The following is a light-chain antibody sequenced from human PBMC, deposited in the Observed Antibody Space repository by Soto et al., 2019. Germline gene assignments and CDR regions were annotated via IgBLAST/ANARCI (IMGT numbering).Light chain of an antibody. CDR3: QHRSNWPLT. CDR1: ESVSDNY. V-gene: IGKV3D-20*02. CDR2: GAS. J-gene: IGKJ4*01. Sequence: EIVLTQSPGTLSLSPGERATLSCRASESVSDNYLAWYQQRSGQAPRLVIYGASSRASAVPDRFSGSGSGADFTLTISRLEPEDFAVYYCQHRSNWPLTFGGGTKVEIK.